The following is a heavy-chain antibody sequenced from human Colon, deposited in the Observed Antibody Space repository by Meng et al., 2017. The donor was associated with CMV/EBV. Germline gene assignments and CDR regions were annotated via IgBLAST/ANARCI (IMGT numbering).Heavy chain of an antibody. V-gene: IGHV3-23*01. CDR1: GFTFSTYA. J-gene: IGHJ4*02. CDR2: ISGSVGRT. D-gene: IGHD2-21*01. Sequence: GESLKISCAASGFTFSTYAMNWVRQAPGEGLEWISIISGSVGRTHYADSVKGRFTISRDNSKNTLYLQMNNLRAEDTAIYYCAKDGLSFCGGNCYHYIDDWGRGTLVTVSS. CDR3: AKDGLSFCGGNCYHYIDD.